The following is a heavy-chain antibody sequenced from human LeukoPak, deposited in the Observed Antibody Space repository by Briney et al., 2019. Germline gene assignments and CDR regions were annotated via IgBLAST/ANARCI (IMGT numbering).Heavy chain of an antibody. CDR3: ARDLCGGDCEAFDI. CDR1: GGSISSYY. D-gene: IGHD2-21*01. J-gene: IGHJ3*02. Sequence: SETLSLTCTVSGGSISSYYWSWIRQPPGKGQEWIGYIYYSGSTNYNPSLKSRVTISVDTSKNQFSLKLSSVTAADTAVYYCARDLCGGDCEAFDIWGQGTMVTVSS. V-gene: IGHV4-59*01. CDR2: IYYSGST.